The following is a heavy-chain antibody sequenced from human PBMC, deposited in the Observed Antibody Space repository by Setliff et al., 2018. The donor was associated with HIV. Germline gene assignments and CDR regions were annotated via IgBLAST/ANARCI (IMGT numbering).Heavy chain of an antibody. V-gene: IGHV4-61*01. CDR2: TFDNGNT. CDR3: ARGPPFAY. Sequence: SETLSLTCTVSGGSVGSGSYYWNWLRQTPGKGLEWIAYTFDNGNTHYNPSLESRVTLSLDTSRDQFFLKLTSVTADDTAIYYCARGPPFAYWGQGLLVTVSS. J-gene: IGHJ4*02. CDR1: GGSVGSGSYY.